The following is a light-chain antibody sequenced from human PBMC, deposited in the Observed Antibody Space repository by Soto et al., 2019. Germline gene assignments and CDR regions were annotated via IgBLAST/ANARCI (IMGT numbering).Light chain of an antibody. CDR1: SSNIGAGYD. J-gene: IGLJ2*01. CDR2: RNN. V-gene: IGLV1-40*01. CDR3: QSYDSSLSGYVV. Sequence: QSMLTQPTSVSGAPGQRVTISCTGSSSNIGAGYDVNWYQQLPGIAPKLLIYRNNNRPSGVPDRFSGSKSGNSASLAITGLQAEDEADYYCQSYDSSLSGYVVFGGRTKVTVL.